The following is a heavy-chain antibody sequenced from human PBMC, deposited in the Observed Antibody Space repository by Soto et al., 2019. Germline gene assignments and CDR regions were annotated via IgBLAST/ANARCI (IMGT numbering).Heavy chain of an antibody. D-gene: IGHD1-26*01. CDR3: ARGMYSGSYERGFDY. CDR2: IGTAGDT. J-gene: IGHJ4*02. CDR1: EFTFSSYD. Sequence: EVQLVESGGGLVQPGGSLRLSCAASEFTFSSYDMHWVRQATGKVLEWVSAIGTAGDTYYPGSVKGRFTISRENAKNSLYLQMNSLRSEDTAVYYCARGMYSGSYERGFDYWGQGTLVTVSS. V-gene: IGHV3-13*01.